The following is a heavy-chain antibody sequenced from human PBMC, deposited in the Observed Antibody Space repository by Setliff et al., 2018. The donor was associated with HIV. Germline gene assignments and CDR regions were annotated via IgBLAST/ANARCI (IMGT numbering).Heavy chain of an antibody. V-gene: IGHV3-48*03. Sequence: GGSLRLSCTASGFTFSSFEMSWVRQVPGKGLEWVSHISMSGSSIYYADSVKGRFTLSRDNAKNSLYLQMNSLRAEDTAVYYCARDRALSGVLDRAPFDSWGQGTLVTVSS. D-gene: IGHD2-8*01. J-gene: IGHJ4*02. CDR3: ARDRALSGVLDRAPFDS. CDR2: ISMSGSSI. CDR1: GFTFSSFE.